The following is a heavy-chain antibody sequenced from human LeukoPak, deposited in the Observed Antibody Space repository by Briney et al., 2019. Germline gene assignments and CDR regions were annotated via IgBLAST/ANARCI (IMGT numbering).Heavy chain of an antibody. CDR1: GFTFSSYP. Sequence: GGSLRLSCVASGFTFSSYPMSWVRQAPGKGLEWVSTISGSAARTYYADSVKGRFTISRDNSKNTVYLQMNSLRAEDTAVYYCVKLLYDSSGYYQRYFDSWGQGTLVTVSS. CDR2: ISGSAART. D-gene: IGHD3-22*01. J-gene: IGHJ4*02. CDR3: VKLLYDSSGYYQRYFDS. V-gene: IGHV3-23*01.